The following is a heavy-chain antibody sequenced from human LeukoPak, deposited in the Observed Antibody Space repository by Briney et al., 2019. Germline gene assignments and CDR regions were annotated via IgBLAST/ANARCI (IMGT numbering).Heavy chain of an antibody. CDR3: ARVQYSSSRSLDY. V-gene: IGHV1-2*06. Sequence: ASVKVSCKASGYTFTGYYMHWVRQAPGQGLGWMGRINPNSGGTNYAQKFQGRVTMTRDTSISTVYMELSRLRSDDTAVYYCARVQYSSSRSLDYWGQGTLVTVSS. CDR1: GYTFTGYY. CDR2: INPNSGGT. D-gene: IGHD6-6*01. J-gene: IGHJ4*02.